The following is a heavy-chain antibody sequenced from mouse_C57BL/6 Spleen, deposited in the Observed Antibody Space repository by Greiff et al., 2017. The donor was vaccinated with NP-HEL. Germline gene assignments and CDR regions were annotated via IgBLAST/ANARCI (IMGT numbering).Heavy chain of an antibody. CDR2: IDPETGGT. CDR1: GYTFTAYE. J-gene: IGHJ2*01. D-gene: IGHD4-1*01. Sequence: VQLQQSGAELVRPGASVTLSCKASGYTFTAYEMHWVKQTPVHGLEWIGAIDPETGGTAYNQKFKGKAILTADKSSSTAYMELRSLTSEDSAVYYCTRSNWDYFDYWGQGTTLTVSS. CDR3: TRSNWDYFDY. V-gene: IGHV1-15*01.